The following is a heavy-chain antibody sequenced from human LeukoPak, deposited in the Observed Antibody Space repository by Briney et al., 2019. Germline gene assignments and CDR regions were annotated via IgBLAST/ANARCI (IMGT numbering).Heavy chain of an antibody. V-gene: IGHV3-23*01. D-gene: IGHD2-2*01. Sequence: PGGSLRLSCAASGFTFSSYGMSWVRRAPGKGLEWVSAISGSGGSTYYADSVKGRFTISRDNSKNTLYLQMNSLRAEDTAVYYCAKTPLRANCSSTSCPYYFDYWGQGTLVTVSS. CDR3: AKTPLRANCSSTSCPYYFDY. CDR1: GFTFSSYG. CDR2: ISGSGGST. J-gene: IGHJ4*02.